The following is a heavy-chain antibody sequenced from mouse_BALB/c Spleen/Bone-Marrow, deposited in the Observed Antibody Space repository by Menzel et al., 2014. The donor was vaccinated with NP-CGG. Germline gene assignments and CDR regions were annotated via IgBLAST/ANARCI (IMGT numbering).Heavy chain of an antibody. Sequence: EVKLMESGAELVKPGASVKLSCTASGFNTXDTFMSWVKQRPEQGLEWIGRIDPANDNTEYDPKFQGKATITTDTSSNAAYLQLNSLTSEDTAVYYCARWLVRMDYWGQGTSVTVSS. V-gene: IGHV14-3*02. J-gene: IGHJ4*01. D-gene: IGHD2-3*01. CDR2: IDPANDNT. CDR1: GFNTXDTF. CDR3: ARWLVRMDY.